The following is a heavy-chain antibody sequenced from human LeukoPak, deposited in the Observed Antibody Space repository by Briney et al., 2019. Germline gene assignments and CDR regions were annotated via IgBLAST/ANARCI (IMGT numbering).Heavy chain of an antibody. J-gene: IGHJ4*02. CDR1: GGSLSGYY. Sequence: PSESLSLTCAVYGGSLSGYYWNWIRQPPGKGLEWIGEIYHDGSTNYNPSLKSRVTIFVDTSNNELALKLTSVTAADTAVYYCARGFSMGLTTYGFWNYWGQGTPVTVYS. CDR3: ARGFSMGLTTYGFWNY. CDR2: IYHDGST. V-gene: IGHV4-34*01. D-gene: IGHD3-3*01.